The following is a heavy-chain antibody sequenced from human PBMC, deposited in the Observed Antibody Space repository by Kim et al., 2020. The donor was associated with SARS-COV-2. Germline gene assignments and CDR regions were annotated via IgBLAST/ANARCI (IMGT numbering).Heavy chain of an antibody. J-gene: IGHJ3*01. D-gene: IGHD6-25*01. CDR3: ARVQLAAANAFDL. V-gene: IGHV3-11*06. Sequence: TDSVKGRFTISRDNAKNSLYLEMSSLRAEDTAVYYCARVQLAAANAFDLWGQETMVTVS.